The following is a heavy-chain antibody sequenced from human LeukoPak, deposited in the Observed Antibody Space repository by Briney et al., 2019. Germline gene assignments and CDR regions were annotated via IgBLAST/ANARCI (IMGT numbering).Heavy chain of an antibody. CDR2: INSDGSST. Sequence: GEALRLSCAASGLTFSSDLMHSVRQAPGKGKVLVSRINSDGSSTSYADSVKGRFTISRDNAKNTLYLQMNSLRAEDTAVYYCARDPAAPRFNWFDPWGQGTLVTVSS. V-gene: IGHV3-74*01. D-gene: IGHD6-13*01. CDR1: GLTFSSDL. J-gene: IGHJ5*02. CDR3: ARDPAAPRFNWFDP.